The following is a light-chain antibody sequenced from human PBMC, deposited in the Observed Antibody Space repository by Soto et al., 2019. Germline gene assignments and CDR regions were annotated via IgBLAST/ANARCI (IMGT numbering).Light chain of an antibody. Sequence: EIVFTQSPVTLSLSPGARATLSCRASQSVSRSYLAWYQQRPGQAPRLLIYGTSSRATGIPDRFSGSASGTDFTLTINRLEPEDFAVYYCQLYGISPHFGQGTRLEI. J-gene: IGKJ5*01. CDR2: GTS. CDR1: QSVSRSY. CDR3: QLYGISPH. V-gene: IGKV3-20*01.